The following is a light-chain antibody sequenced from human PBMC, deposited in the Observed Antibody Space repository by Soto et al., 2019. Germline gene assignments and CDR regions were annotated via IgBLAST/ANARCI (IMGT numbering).Light chain of an antibody. CDR1: QSVTTY. CDR2: DTV. V-gene: IGKV3-11*01. Sequence: EIVLTQSPATLSLSPGERASLSCRASQSVTTYLAWYQQKPGQAPRLLIYDTVSRAAGVPGRFSGSGSGTEFTLTISSLQSEDYGVYFCQQYVNWPKTFGHGTKVDIK. CDR3: QQYVNWPKT. J-gene: IGKJ1*01.